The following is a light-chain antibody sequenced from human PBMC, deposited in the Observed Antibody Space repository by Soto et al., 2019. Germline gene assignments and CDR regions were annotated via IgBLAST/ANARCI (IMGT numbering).Light chain of an antibody. CDR2: DAS. V-gene: IGKV3-11*01. J-gene: IGKJ5*01. CDR1: QSISSN. Sequence: EIVMTQSPATLSVSPGERATLSCRASQSISSNLAWYQQKPGQAPRLLIYDASNRATGIPARFSGSGSGTNFTLTISRLEPEDFAVYYCQQRGDWPPITSGQGTRLEIK. CDR3: QQRGDWPPIT.